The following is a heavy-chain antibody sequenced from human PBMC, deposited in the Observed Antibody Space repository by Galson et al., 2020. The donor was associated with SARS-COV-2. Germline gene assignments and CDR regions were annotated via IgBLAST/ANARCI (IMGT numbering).Heavy chain of an antibody. D-gene: IGHD2-21*01. CDR1: GGTFSSYA. CDR2: IIPIFGTA. Sequence: SVKVSCKASGGTFSSYAISWVRQAPGQGLEWMGGIIPIFGTANYAQKFQGRVTITADESTSTAYMELSSLRSEDTAVYYCARVPHIVVVSGLPAGAVWGQGTIVTVSA. CDR3: ARVPHIVVVSGLPAGAV. J-gene: IGHJ3*01. V-gene: IGHV1-69*13.